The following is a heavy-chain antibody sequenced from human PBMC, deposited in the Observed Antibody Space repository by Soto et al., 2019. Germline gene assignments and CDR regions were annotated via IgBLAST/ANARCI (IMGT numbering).Heavy chain of an antibody. Sequence: EVQLLESGGGLVQPGGSLRLSCAASGVTLDTFAMSWVRQTPQRGLEWGSAISASGTGTLYTDSVQGGFTISRDDSKNPVYLQMNSLRAEDSAVYYCAKPPQCATTSCYSVWFDPWGQGTLVTVSS. J-gene: IGHJ5*02. CDR1: GVTLDTFA. V-gene: IGHV3-23*01. D-gene: IGHD2-2*02. CDR3: AKPPQCATTSCYSVWFDP. CDR2: ISASGTGT.